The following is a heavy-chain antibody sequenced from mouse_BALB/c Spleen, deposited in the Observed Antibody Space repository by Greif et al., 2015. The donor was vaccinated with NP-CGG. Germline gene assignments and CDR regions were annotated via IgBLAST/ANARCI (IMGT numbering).Heavy chain of an antibody. J-gene: IGHJ4*01. CDR3: ARRTGTEAMDY. CDR2: IYPGSGNT. V-gene: IGHV1-84*02. Sequence: LVESGPELVKPGASVKIPCKASGYTFTDFYINWVKQKPGQGLEWIGWIYPGSGNTKYNEKFKGKATLTVDTSSSTAYMQLSSLTSEDTAVYFCARRTGTEAMDYWGQGTSVTVSS. D-gene: IGHD4-1*01. CDR1: GYTFTDFY.